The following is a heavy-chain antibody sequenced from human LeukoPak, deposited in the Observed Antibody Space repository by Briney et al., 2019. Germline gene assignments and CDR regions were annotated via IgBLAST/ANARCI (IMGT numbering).Heavy chain of an antibody. J-gene: IGHJ6*03. CDR1: GYSISSGYY. CDR3: ARVGGVGYYYYMDV. CDR2: IYHSGST. V-gene: IGHV4-38-2*01. D-gene: IGHD3-16*01. Sequence: SETLSLTCAVSGYSISSGYYWGWIRQPPGKGLEWIGSIYHSGSTYYNPSLKSRVTISGDTSKNQFSLKLSSVTAADTAVYYCARVGGVGYYYYMDVWGKGTTVTVSS.